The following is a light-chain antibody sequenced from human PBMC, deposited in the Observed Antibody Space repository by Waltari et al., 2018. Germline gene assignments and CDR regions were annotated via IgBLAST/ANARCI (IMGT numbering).Light chain of an antibody. CDR3: QQANSFLIT. Sequence: DIQMTQSPSPLSASVGARRTTHCRASQSISSWLAWYQQKPGKAPNLLIYDASSLESGVPSRFSGSGSGTEFTLTISSLQPDDFATYYCQQANSFLITFGQGTRLEIK. J-gene: IGKJ5*01. CDR1: QSISSW. V-gene: IGKV1-5*01. CDR2: DAS.